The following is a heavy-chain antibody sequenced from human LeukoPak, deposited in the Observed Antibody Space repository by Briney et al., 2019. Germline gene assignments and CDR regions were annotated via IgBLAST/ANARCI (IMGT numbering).Heavy chain of an antibody. D-gene: IGHD3-3*01. J-gene: IGHJ5*02. CDR3: ARDVGLGTIFGVVTVASQNWLDP. CDR1: GGTFSSYA. CDR2: IIPIFGTA. V-gene: IGHV1-69*05. Sequence: ASVKVSCKASGGTFSSYAISWVRQAPGQGLEWMGGIIPIFGTANYAQKFQGRVTITTDESTSTAYMELSSLRSEDTAVYYCARDVGLGTIFGVVTVASQNWLDPWGQGTLVTVSS.